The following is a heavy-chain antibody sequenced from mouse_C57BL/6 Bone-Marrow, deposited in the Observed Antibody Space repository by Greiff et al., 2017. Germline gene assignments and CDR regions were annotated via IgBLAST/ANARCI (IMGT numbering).Heavy chain of an antibody. CDR3: ARRGYGSSSLYYFDY. D-gene: IGHD1-1*01. CDR1: GFTFSSYG. Sequence: EVHLVESGGDLVKPGGSLKLSCAASGFTFSSYGMSCVRQTPDKRLVWVATISSGGSYTYYPDSVKGRFTISRDNAKNTLYLQMSSLKSEDTAMYYCARRGYGSSSLYYFDYWGQGTTLTVAS. V-gene: IGHV5-6*01. J-gene: IGHJ2*01. CDR2: ISSGGSYT.